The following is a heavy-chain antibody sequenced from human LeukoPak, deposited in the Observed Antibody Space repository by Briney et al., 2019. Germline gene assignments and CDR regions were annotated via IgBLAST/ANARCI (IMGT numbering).Heavy chain of an antibody. CDR1: GFTFSIYW. CDR2: IKQDGSEK. Sequence: GGSLRLSCAASGFTFSIYWMSWVRQAPGKGLEWVANIKQDGSEKYYVDSVKGRFTISRDNAKNSLYLEMNSLRAEDTAVYYCARDQRWRFNFDSWGQGILVTVSS. CDR3: ARDQRWRFNFDS. D-gene: IGHD4-23*01. J-gene: IGHJ4*02. V-gene: IGHV3-7*01.